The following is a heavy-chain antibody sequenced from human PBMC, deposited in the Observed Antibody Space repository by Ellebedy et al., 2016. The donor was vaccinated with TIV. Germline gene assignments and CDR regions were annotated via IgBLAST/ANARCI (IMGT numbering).Heavy chain of an antibody. V-gene: IGHV1-46*01. CDR3: ARGDNYYYDSSGYYYSY. Sequence: ASVKVSCKASGYTFTSYFLYWVRQAPGQGLEWMGIINPTSGSSNYAQKFQGRVTVTRDTSTSTVYMELSSLRSEDTAVYYCARGDNYYYDSSGYYYSYWGQGTLVTVFS. D-gene: IGHD3-22*01. CDR2: INPTSGSS. J-gene: IGHJ4*02. CDR1: GYTFTSYF.